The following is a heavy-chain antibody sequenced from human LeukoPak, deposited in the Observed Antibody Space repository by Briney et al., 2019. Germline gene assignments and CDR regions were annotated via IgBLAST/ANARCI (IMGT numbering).Heavy chain of an antibody. Sequence: GGSLRLSCAASGFTFSNAWMSWVRQAPGKGLEWVGRIKSKTDGGTTDYAAPVKGRFTISRDDSKNTLYLQMNSLKTEDTAVYYCTTASYHYYDSSGYYFWGQGTLVTVSS. D-gene: IGHD3-22*01. J-gene: IGHJ4*02. CDR1: GFTFSNAW. CDR2: IKSKTDGGTT. CDR3: TTASYHYYDSSGYYF. V-gene: IGHV3-15*01.